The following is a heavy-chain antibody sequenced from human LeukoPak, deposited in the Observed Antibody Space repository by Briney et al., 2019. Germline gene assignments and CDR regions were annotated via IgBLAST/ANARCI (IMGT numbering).Heavy chain of an antibody. D-gene: IGHD1/OR15-1a*01. V-gene: IGHV1-2*02. CDR2: INPNSGGT. CDR3: ARDKEEQAAGEVFCDY. J-gene: IGHJ4*02. Sequence: ASVKVSCKPSVYTFPVYYMYWVRQAPGQGLEWMGWINPNSGGTNYAQKFQGRVTMTRETSISTAYMELSRLRSDDTAVYYCARDKEEQAAGEVFCDYWGQGALVTVSS. CDR1: VYTFPVYY.